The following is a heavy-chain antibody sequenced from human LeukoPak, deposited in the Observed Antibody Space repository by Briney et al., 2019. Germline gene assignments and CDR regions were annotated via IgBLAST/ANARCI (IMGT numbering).Heavy chain of an antibody. J-gene: IGHJ4*02. CDR3: AKESGKFDY. CDR2: IFADRGST. V-gene: IGHV3-43*02. CDR1: GINFADYA. Sequence: GGALRLSCVVSGINFADYAMHWVRQPPGKGLEWVSLIFADRGSTFSADSVKGRFSISRDNSKNSLYLQMNSLRSEDTAMYYCAKESGKFDYWGQGTLVAVSS.